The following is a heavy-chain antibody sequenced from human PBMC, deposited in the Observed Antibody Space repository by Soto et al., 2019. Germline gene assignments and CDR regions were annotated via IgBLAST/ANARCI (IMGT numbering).Heavy chain of an antibody. CDR3: ARDAYDDYDTYQYHGMGV. V-gene: IGHV4-59*01. D-gene: IGHD4-17*01. CDR1: GGSISSYY. CDR2: IYYSGST. Sequence: PSETLSLTCTVSGGSISSYYWSWIRQPPGKGLEWIGNIYYSGSTNYNPSLKSRVTISVDMSKNQYSLKLSSVSAADTAVYYCARDAYDDYDTYQYHGMGVWGQGTTVTVSS. J-gene: IGHJ6*02.